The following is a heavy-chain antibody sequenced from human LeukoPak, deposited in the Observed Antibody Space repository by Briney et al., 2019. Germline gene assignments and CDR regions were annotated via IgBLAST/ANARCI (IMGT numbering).Heavy chain of an antibody. V-gene: IGHV1-18*01. CDR1: GYTFTSYG. CDR3: ARDYIAAAPSFDY. Sequence: ASVKVSCKASGYTFTSYGISWVRQAPGQGLEWMGWISAYNGNTNYAQKLQGRVTMTTDTSTSTVYMELRSLRSDDTAVYYCARDYIAAAPSFDYWGQGTLVTVSS. D-gene: IGHD6-13*01. J-gene: IGHJ4*02. CDR2: ISAYNGNT.